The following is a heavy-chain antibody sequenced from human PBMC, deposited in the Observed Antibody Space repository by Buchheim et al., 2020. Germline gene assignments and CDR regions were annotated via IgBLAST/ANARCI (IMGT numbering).Heavy chain of an antibody. D-gene: IGHD2-2*02. CDR3: AKDHCSTTSCYTYLDY. CDR2: ISGSGAGT. CDR1: EFTFSDFY. Sequence: VQLVESGGGLVKPGGSLRLSCAASEFTFSDFYMTWFRQAPGKGLEWVSTISGSGAGTYYADSVKGRFTISRDKSKNTLYLQMNSLRAEDTAVYYCAKDHCSTTSCYTYLDYWGQGTL. J-gene: IGHJ4*02. V-gene: IGHV3-23*04.